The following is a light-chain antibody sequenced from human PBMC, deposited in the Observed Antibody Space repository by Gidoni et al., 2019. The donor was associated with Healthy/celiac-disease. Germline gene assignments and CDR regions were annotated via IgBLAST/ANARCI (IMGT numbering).Light chain of an antibody. CDR1: QSISSN. V-gene: IGKV3D-15*01. CDR2: GAS. CDR3: QQYNNWPSLT. J-gene: IGKJ4*01. Sequence: EIVMPQSPATLSVSPGERATLSCRASQSISSNLAWYQQKSGQAPRLLIYGASIRATGIPARFSGSGSGTDFTLTISSLQSEDFAVYYCQQYNNWPSLTFGGGTKVEIK.